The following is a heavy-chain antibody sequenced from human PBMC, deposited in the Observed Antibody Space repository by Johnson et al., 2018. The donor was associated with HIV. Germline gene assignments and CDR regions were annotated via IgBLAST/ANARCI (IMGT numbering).Heavy chain of an antibody. J-gene: IGHJ3*02. CDR3: ARAVGANRVSSFDI. CDR2: ISGSGSTI. Sequence: VQLVESGGGLVQPGGSLRLSCAASGFTFSSYAMSWVRQAPGKGLEWVSAISGSGSTIYYADSVKGRFTISRDNVKNSLYLQMNSLRAEDTAVYYCARAVGANRVSSFDIWGQGTMVTVSA. D-gene: IGHD1-26*01. V-gene: IGHV3-23*04. CDR1: GFTFSSYA.